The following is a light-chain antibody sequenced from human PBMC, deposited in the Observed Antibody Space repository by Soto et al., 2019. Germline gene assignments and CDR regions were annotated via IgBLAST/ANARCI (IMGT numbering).Light chain of an antibody. CDR2: SAS. CDR1: KTISTN. CDR3: QQYNKWPNN. J-gene: IGKJ2*01. V-gene: IGKV3-15*01. Sequence: EVVMTQSPVTLSVSPGESAALSCRASKTISTNLAWYQLKPGQAPRLLIYSASSRATGLPARFSGSGSGTEYTLTISSLESEDLGVYYCQQYNKWPNNFGQGTRLEMK.